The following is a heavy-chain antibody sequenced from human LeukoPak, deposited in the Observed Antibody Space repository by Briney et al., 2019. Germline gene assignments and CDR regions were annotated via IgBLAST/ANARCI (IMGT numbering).Heavy chain of an antibody. J-gene: IGHJ4*02. D-gene: IGHD3-10*01. CDR1: GGSISSSTYY. V-gene: IGHV4-39*07. Sequence: SETLSLTCTVSGGSISSSTYYWSWIRQPPGKGLEWIGEINHSGSTNYNPSLKSRVTISVDTSKNQFSLKLSSVTAADTAVYYCARGPMASGYWGQGTLVTVSS. CDR2: INHSGST. CDR3: ARGPMASGY.